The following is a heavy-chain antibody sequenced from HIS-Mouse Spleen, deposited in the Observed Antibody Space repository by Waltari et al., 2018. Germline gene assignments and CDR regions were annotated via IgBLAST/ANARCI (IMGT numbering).Heavy chain of an antibody. Sequence: QVQLVQSGAEVKKPGASVTVSCKASGYTFPGDYMHWVRQAPGQGLEWMGLINPNSGGTNYAQKFQGRVTMTRDTSISTAYMELSRLRSDDTAVYYCARGHDYSNYFDYWGRGTLVTVSS. D-gene: IGHD4-4*01. CDR1: GYTFPGDY. CDR3: ARGHDYSNYFDY. J-gene: IGHJ4*02. CDR2: INPNSGGT. V-gene: IGHV1-2*02.